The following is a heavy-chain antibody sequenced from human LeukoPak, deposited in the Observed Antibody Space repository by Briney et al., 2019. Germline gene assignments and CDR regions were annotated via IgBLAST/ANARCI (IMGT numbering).Heavy chain of an antibody. V-gene: IGHV4-59*01. J-gene: IGHJ3*02. CDR2: IYYSGST. CDR1: GGSISSYY. Sequence: SETLSLTCTVSGGSISSYYWSWIRQPPGKGLEWIGYIYYSGSTNYNPSLKSRVTISVDTSKNQLSLKLSSVTAADTAVYYCASFGSGSYRAFDIWGQGTMVTVSS. D-gene: IGHD3-10*01. CDR3: ASFGSGSYRAFDI.